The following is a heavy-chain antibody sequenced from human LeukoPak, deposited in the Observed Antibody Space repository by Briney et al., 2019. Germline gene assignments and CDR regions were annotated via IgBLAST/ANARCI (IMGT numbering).Heavy chain of an antibody. Sequence: GGFLRLSCAASGFTFSSSWMYWVRQAPGKGLVWVSRIDSDGSDTTYADSVKGRFTISRDNAKNTLYLQMNSLRAEDTAVYYCARAGYNWEHDYWGQGTLVTVSS. D-gene: IGHD5-24*01. CDR2: IDSDGSDT. CDR3: ARAGYNWEHDY. J-gene: IGHJ4*02. V-gene: IGHV3-74*01. CDR1: GFTFSSSW.